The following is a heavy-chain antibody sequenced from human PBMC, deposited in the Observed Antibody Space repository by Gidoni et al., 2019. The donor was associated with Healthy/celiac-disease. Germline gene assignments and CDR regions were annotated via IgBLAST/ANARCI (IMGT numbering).Heavy chain of an antibody. D-gene: IGHD2-21*02. V-gene: IGHV3-15*01. CDR1: GFTFSNAW. J-gene: IGHJ4*02. CDR2: IKSKTDGGTT. CDR3: IGAYCGGDCSPGY. Sequence: EVQLVESGGGLVQPGGSLRLSCAASGFTFSNAWMSWVRQSPGKGLEWVGRIKSKTDGGTTDYAAPVKGRFTISRDDSKNTLYLQMNSLKTEDTAVYYCIGAYCGGDCSPGYWGQGTLVTVSS.